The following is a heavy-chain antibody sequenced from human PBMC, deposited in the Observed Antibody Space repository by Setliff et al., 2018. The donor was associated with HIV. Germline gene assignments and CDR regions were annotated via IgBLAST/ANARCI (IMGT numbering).Heavy chain of an antibody. J-gene: IGHJ5*02. CDR2: IYYGGTT. CDR3: ARLRAAGTVHYFDP. V-gene: IGHV4-39*01. D-gene: IGHD6-13*01. Sequence: PSETLSLTCTVSGGSIRSIDYFWGWIRQPPGKGLEWLGNIGNIYYGGTTYYNPSLTGRITISVFTSSQQLSLTLTSVTPADTAVYYCARLRAAGTVHYFDPWGQGTQVTVSS. CDR1: GGSIRSIDYF.